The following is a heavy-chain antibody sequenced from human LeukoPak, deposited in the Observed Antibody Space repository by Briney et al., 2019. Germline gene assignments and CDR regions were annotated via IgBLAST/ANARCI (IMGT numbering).Heavy chain of an antibody. Sequence: SETPSLTCTASGASINNNFWTWIRQPPGKGLEWIGYIYSSGSANYNPSLKSRVIISGDTSKNQISLNLTSVTAADTALYFCARHRDYYDSWGHGTLVTVSS. V-gene: IGHV4-59*08. J-gene: IGHJ4*01. CDR1: GASINNNF. D-gene: IGHD3-22*01. CDR3: ARHRDYYDS. CDR2: IYSSGSA.